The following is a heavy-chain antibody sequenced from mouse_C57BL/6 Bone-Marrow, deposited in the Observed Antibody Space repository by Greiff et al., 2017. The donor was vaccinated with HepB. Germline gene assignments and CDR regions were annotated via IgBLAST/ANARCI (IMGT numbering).Heavy chain of an antibody. CDR2: IYPGSGSI. D-gene: IGHD2-5*01. CDR1: GYTFTSYW. CDR3: ARGGYSNWYFDV. V-gene: IGHV1-55*01. J-gene: IGHJ1*03. Sequence: VQLQQPGAELVKPGASVKMSCKASGYTFTSYWITWVKQRPGQGLEWIGDIYPGSGSINYNEKFKSKATLTVDTSSSTAYMQLSSLTSEDSAVYYCARGGYSNWYFDVWGTGTTVTVSS.